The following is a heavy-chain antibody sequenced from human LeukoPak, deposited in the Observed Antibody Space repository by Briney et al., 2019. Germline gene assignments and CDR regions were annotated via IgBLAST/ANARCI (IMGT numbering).Heavy chain of an antibody. CDR3: AKDIKWELPPYYFHY. V-gene: IGHV3-23*01. Sequence: PGGSPRTFWGAPGFPFIRYGMRGGRQAPGKGVEWGSAISGSGGSTYYADSVKVRFTISRDNSKNTLYLQMNSLRPEDTAVYYCAKDIKWELPPYYFHYWGQGTLATVSS. D-gene: IGHD1-26*01. CDR2: ISGSGGST. CDR1: GFPFIRYG. J-gene: IGHJ4*02.